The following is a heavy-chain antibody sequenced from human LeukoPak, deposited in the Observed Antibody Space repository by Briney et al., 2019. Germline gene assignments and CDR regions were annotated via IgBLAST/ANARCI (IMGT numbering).Heavy chain of an antibody. CDR2: ISGSGDST. CDR1: GFTFNTYA. Sequence: PGGSLRLSCAASGFTFNTYAMNWVRQAPGKGLEWVSTISGSGDSTYFADSVKGRFTISRDNSKNTLYLQMSSLRAEDTAVYYCAKGIYDGSGHNIDYWGQGTLVTVSS. V-gene: IGHV3-23*01. J-gene: IGHJ4*02. CDR3: AKGIYDGSGHNIDY. D-gene: IGHD3-22*01.